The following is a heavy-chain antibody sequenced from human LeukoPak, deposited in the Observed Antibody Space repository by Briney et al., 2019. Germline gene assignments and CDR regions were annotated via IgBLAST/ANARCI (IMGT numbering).Heavy chain of an antibody. J-gene: IGHJ4*02. CDR1: GYTFNNYG. D-gene: IGHD1-26*01. CDR3: ATDATGGATAGFDN. V-gene: IGHV1-18*01. Sequence: GASVKVSCKASGYTFNNYGISWVRQAPGQRREWMGWISAYNGDTSYAQRLQGRVIMTTDTSTSTAYMELRSLRSDDTAVYYCATDATGGATAGFDNWGEGTLVTVSS. CDR2: ISAYNGDT.